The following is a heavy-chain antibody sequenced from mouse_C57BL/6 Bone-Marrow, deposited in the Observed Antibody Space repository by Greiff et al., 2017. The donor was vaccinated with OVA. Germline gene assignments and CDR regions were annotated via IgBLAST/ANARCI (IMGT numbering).Heavy chain of an antibody. D-gene: IGHD1-1*01. CDR2: INPNYGTT. J-gene: IGHJ1*03. CDR1: GYSFTDYN. Sequence: VQLQQSGPELVKPGASVKISCKASGYSFTDYNMNWVKQSNGKSLEWIGVINPNYGTTSYNQKFQGKATLTVDQSSSTADMQLNSLTSEDSAVYYCAFYCGSSCRYVDVWGTGTTVTVSS. CDR3: AFYCGSSCRYVDV. V-gene: IGHV1-39*01.